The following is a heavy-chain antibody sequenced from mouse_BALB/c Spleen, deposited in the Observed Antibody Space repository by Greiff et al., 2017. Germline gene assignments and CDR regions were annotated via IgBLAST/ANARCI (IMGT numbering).Heavy chain of an antibody. J-gene: IGHJ1*01. Sequence: EVNVVESGGGLVQPGGSLRLSCATSGFTFTDYYMSWVRQPPGKALEWLGFIRNKANGYTTEYSASVKGRFTISRDNSQSILYLQMNTLRAEDSATYYCARERGFITTVVATHFDVWGAGTTVTVSS. CDR3: ARERGFITTVVATHFDV. V-gene: IGHV7-3*02. D-gene: IGHD1-1*01. CDR1: GFTFTDYY. CDR2: IRNKANGYTT.